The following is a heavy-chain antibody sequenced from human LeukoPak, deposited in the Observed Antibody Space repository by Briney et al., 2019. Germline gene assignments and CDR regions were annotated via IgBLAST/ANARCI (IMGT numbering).Heavy chain of an antibody. D-gene: IGHD6-13*01. Sequence: PSETLSLTCTVSGGSVSSGSYYWSWIRQPPGKGLEWIGYIYYSGSTNYNPSLKSRVTISVDTSKNQFSLKLSSVTAADTAVYYCARGSKGSSFKTDYWGQGTLVTVSS. CDR2: IYYSGST. V-gene: IGHV4-61*01. CDR1: GGSVSSGSYY. CDR3: ARGSKGSSFKTDY. J-gene: IGHJ4*02.